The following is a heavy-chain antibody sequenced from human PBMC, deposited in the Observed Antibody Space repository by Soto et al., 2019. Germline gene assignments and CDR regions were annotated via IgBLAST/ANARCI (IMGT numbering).Heavy chain of an antibody. Sequence: GGSLRLSCAASGFTFSSYGMHWVRQAPGKGLEWVAVIWYDGSNKYYADSVKGRFTISRDNSKNTLYLQMNSLRAEDTAVYYCARGLGYCTNGVCSDYMDVWGKGTTVTVSS. CDR3: ARGLGYCTNGVCSDYMDV. D-gene: IGHD2-8*01. CDR2: IWYDGSNK. CDR1: GFTFSSYG. J-gene: IGHJ6*03. V-gene: IGHV3-33*01.